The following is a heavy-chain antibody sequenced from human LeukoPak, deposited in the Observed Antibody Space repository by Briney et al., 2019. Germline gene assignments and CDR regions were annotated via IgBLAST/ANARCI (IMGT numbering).Heavy chain of an antibody. V-gene: IGHV3-23*01. CDR2: ISGSGGST. CDR3: AKDRQWLYYFDY. J-gene: IGHJ4*02. CDR1: GFTFSSYA. Sequence: GGSLRLSCAASGFTFSSYAMSWVRQAPGKGLEWVSAISGSGGSTYYADSVKGWFTISRDNSKNTLYLQMNSLRAEDTAVYYCAKDRQWLYYFDYWGQGTLVTVSS. D-gene: IGHD6-19*01.